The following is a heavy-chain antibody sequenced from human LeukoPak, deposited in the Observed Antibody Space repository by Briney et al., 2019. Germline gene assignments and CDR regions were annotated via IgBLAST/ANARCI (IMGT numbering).Heavy chain of an antibody. Sequence: PSETLSLTCTVSGGXISSFYCSWIRQPPGKGLEWIGYISYSGSTNYNPSLKSRVTISVDMSKNQYSLKLSSVTAADTAVYYCARGKADIAAAGTVFDYWGQGALVTVSS. CDR2: ISYSGST. CDR3: ARGKADIAAAGTVFDY. D-gene: IGHD6-13*01. CDR1: GGXISSFY. V-gene: IGHV4-59*08. J-gene: IGHJ4*02.